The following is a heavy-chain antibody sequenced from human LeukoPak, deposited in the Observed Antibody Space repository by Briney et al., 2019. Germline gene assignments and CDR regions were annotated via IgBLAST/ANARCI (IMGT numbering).Heavy chain of an antibody. J-gene: IGHJ5*02. Sequence: PGGSLRLSCAASGFTFSSYAMSWVRQAPGKGLEWVSAISGSGGSTYYADSVKGRFTISRDKSKNTLYLQMNSLRAEDTAVYYCARAVDFWSGYPQPSWFDPWGQGTLVTVSS. D-gene: IGHD3-3*01. CDR3: ARAVDFWSGYPQPSWFDP. CDR2: ISGSGGST. V-gene: IGHV3-23*01. CDR1: GFTFSSYA.